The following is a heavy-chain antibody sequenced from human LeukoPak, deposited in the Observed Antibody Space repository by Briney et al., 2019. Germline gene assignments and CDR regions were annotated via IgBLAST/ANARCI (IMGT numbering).Heavy chain of an antibody. CDR3: ARGWGFGSIDY. CDR2: ISPSSGGT. D-gene: IGHD7-27*01. J-gene: IGHJ4*02. CDR1: GYTFTDYY. V-gene: IGHV1-2*02. Sequence: ASVTVSFTSSGYTFTDYYVHWVRQAPGQGLEWMGWISPSSGGTNYAKKFQGRVTMTRDTSISTAYMELSSLRSDDTAVYYCARGWGFGSIDYWGQGTLVTVSS.